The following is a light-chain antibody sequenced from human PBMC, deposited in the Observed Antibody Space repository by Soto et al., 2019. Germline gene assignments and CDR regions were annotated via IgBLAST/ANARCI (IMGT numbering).Light chain of an antibody. V-gene: IGKV3-20*01. CDR3: QQYGGSPPT. Sequence: EIVLTQSPGTLSWSPGERATLSCRASQSINNNYLAWYQQKPGQAPRLLIYGASSRATGIPDRFSGSGSGTDFTLTTSRLEPEDFAVYHCQQYGGSPPTFGGGTKVEIK. CDR2: GAS. J-gene: IGKJ4*01. CDR1: QSINNNY.